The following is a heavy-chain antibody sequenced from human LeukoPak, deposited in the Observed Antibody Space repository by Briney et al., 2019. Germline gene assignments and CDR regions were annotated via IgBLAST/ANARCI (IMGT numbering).Heavy chain of an antibody. D-gene: IGHD6-13*01. J-gene: IGHJ4*02. CDR2: INPNSGGT. CDR1: GYTFIGYY. V-gene: IGHV1-2*02. Sequence: ASVKVSCKASGYTFIGYYMHWVRQAPGQGLEWMGWINPNSGGTNHAQKFQGRVTMTRDTSISTAYMEVRRLTSDDTAVYYCARDSSTDYWGQGTLVTVSS. CDR3: ARDSSTDY.